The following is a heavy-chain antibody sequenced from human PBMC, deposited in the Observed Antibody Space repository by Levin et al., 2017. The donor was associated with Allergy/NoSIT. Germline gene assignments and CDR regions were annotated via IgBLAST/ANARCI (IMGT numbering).Heavy chain of an antibody. CDR2: ISTSTTI. D-gene: IGHD6-13*01. J-gene: IGHJ4*02. CDR3: ARDYRSSSWLGVDY. Sequence: GESLKISCAASGFTFSTYSMNWVRQAPGEGLEWVSYISTSTTIYYADSVKGRFTISRDNAKNSLYLQMNSLRDEDTAVYYCARDYRSSSWLGVDYWGQGTLVTVSS. CDR1: GFTFSTYS. V-gene: IGHV3-48*02.